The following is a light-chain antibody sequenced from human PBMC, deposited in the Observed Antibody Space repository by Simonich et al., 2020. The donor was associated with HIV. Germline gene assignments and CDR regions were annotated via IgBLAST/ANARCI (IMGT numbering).Light chain of an antibody. Sequence: DIQLTQSPSFLSASVGDRVTITCRASQSINNYLAWYQQKPGKAPKLLIYDASTLQSGVPSRFSGSGSGTEFTLTISSLQPEDFATYYCQEVITYPITFGQGTRLEIK. CDR3: QEVITYPIT. V-gene: IGKV1-9*01. CDR1: QSINNY. J-gene: IGKJ5*01. CDR2: DAS.